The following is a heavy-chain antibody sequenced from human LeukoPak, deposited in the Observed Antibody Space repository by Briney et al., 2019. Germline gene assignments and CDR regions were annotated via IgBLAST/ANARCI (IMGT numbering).Heavy chain of an antibody. CDR1: GGSISSGGYY. V-gene: IGHV4-30-2*01. J-gene: IGHJ4*02. Sequence: PSETLSLTCTVSGGSISSGGYYWSWIRQPPGKGLEWIGYIYHSGSTYYNPSLKSRVTISVDTSKNQFSLKLSSVTAADTAVYYCVRGSVVVPAAILFDYWGQGTLVTVSS. D-gene: IGHD2-2*01. CDR3: VRGSVVVPAAILFDY. CDR2: IYHSGST.